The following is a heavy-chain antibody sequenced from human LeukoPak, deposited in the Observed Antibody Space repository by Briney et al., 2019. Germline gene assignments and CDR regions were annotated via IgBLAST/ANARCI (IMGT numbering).Heavy chain of an antibody. CDR3: AKDPSRGVNNGGNWFDP. CDR1: GFTFSSYE. V-gene: IGHV3-48*03. Sequence: GGSLRLSCAASGFTFSSYEMNWVRQAPGKGLEWVSYISTTGSSIYYADSVKGRFTISRDNSKNTLYLQMNSLRAEDTAVYYCAKDPSRGVNNGGNWFDPWGQGTLVTVSS. J-gene: IGHJ5*02. CDR2: ISTTGSSI. D-gene: IGHD3-10*01.